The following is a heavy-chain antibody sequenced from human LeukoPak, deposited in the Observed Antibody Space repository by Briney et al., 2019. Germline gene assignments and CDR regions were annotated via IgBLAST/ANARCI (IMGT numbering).Heavy chain of an antibody. Sequence: SVKVSCKASGGTFSNYAISWVRQAPGQGLEWMGGIIPIFGTANYAQKFQGRVTITTDESTSTAYMELSSLRPEDTAVYYCARSIFGVVIGYNWFDPWGQGTLVTVSS. J-gene: IGHJ5*02. CDR1: GGTFSNYA. V-gene: IGHV1-69*05. CDR2: IIPIFGTA. D-gene: IGHD3-3*01. CDR3: ARSIFGVVIGYNWFDP.